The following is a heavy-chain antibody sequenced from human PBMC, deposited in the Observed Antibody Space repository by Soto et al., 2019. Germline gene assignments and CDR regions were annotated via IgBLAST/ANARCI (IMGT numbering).Heavy chain of an antibody. V-gene: IGHV2-5*01. CDR2: VYWNDER. J-gene: IGHJ4*02. CDR1: GLLLTTTGVG. Sequence: QIALQESGPTVVKPTQTLTLTCTFSGLLLTTTGVGVGWIRHAPGKALEWLAMVYWNDERRYSPSLKSRLTITQDTSKNQVVLTMTYMDPVDTATYFCAHYDSSGYFSHFDSWGQGTLVTVSS. CDR3: AHYDSSGYFSHFDS. D-gene: IGHD3-22*01.